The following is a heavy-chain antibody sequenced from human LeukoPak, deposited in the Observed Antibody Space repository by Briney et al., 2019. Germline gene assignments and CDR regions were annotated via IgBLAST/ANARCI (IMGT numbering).Heavy chain of an antibody. Sequence: GGSLRLSCAASGFTFSSYWMSWVRQAPGKGLEWVANINQAGSETYYVDSVMGRFTISRDNAKNSLYLQMSSLRVGDTAVYFYLIAATARGGFDYWGQGTLVTVSS. J-gene: IGHJ4*02. CDR1: GFTFSSYW. D-gene: IGHD2-21*02. CDR3: LIAATARGGFDY. V-gene: IGHV3-7*01. CDR2: INQAGSET.